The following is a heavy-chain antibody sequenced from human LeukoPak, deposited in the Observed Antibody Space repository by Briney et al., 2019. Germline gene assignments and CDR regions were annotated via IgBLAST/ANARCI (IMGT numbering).Heavy chain of an antibody. CDR3: ARVVDYAVFYYYYYYMDV. D-gene: IGHD4-17*01. CDR1: GGSISSYY. Sequence: PPETLSLTCTVSGGSISSYYWSWIRQPPGKGLEWIGYIYYSGSTNYNPSLKSRVTISVDTSKNQFSLKLSSVTAADTAVYYCARVVDYAVFYYYYYYMDVWGKGTTVTISS. V-gene: IGHV4-59*01. J-gene: IGHJ6*03. CDR2: IYYSGST.